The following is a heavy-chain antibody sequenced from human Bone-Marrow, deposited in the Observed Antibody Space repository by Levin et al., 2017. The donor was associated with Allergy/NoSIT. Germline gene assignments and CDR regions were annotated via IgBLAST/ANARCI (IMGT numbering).Heavy chain of an antibody. Sequence: GGSLRLSCAASGFTFDDYAMHWVRQAPGKGLEWVSGISWNSGSIGYADSVKGRFTISRDNAKNSLYLQMNSLRAEDTALYYCAKDIFGGDSLPGFDYWGQGTLVTVSS. CDR2: ISWNSGSI. V-gene: IGHV3-9*01. D-gene: IGHD2-21*02. J-gene: IGHJ4*02. CDR1: GFTFDDYA. CDR3: AKDIFGGDSLPGFDY.